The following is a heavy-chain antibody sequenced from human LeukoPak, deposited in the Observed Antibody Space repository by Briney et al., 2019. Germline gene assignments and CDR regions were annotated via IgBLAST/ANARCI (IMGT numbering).Heavy chain of an antibody. V-gene: IGHV3-15*01. D-gene: IGHD6-13*01. Sequence: GGSLRLSCGVSGFXFANAWMTWVRQAPGKGLEWVGRIKTKSDGGATDYATPVKGRFTISRDDSINTLYLQMNSLKTEDTAVYYCSSSGSRWDYFDYWGQGALVTVSS. CDR3: SSSGSRWDYFDY. CDR2: IKTKSDGGAT. CDR1: GFXFANAW. J-gene: IGHJ4*02.